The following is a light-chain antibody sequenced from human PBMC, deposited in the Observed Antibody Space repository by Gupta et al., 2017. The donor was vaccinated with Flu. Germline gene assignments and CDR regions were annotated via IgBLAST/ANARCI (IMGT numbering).Light chain of an antibody. CDR2: SNS. V-gene: IGLV10-54*04. Sequence: ATLCCAGTSNNGGSEDAPWLQHNQGTAPKLLIYSNSNRPSGISERFSGSRSGNSASLAITGLQAGDEADYYCSAWDSSLGGWVFGGGTKLTVL. J-gene: IGLJ3*02. CDR1: SNNGGSED. CDR3: SAWDSSLGGWV.